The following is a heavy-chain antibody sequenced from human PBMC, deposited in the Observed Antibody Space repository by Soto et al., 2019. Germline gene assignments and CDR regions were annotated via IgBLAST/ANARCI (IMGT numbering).Heavy chain of an antibody. D-gene: IGHD3-16*01. CDR3: AKDTSGRLGELLYYFDY. J-gene: IGHJ4*02. V-gene: IGHV3-23*01. CDR1: GFTFSSYA. CDR2: ISGSGGST. Sequence: GGSLRLSCAASGFTFSSYAMSWVRQAPGKGLEWVSAISGSGGSTYYADSVKGRFTISRDNSKNTLYLQMNSLRAEDTAVYYCAKDTSGRLGELLYYFDYWGQGTLVTVSS.